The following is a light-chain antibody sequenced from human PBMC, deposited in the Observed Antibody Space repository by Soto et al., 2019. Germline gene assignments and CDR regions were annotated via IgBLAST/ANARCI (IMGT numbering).Light chain of an antibody. J-gene: IGKJ2*01. V-gene: IGKV1-39*01. CDR3: QQSYSTPLT. CDR2: AAS. Sequence: DIQMTQSPSSLSASVGDRVTITCRASQSISSYLNWYQQKPGKAPKLLIYAASSLESGVPSRFSGSGSGTDFTLTISSLQPEDFATYYCQQSYSTPLTFVQGTKLENK. CDR1: QSISSY.